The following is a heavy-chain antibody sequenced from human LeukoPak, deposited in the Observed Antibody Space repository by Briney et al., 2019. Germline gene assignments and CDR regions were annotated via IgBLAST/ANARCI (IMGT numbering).Heavy chain of an antibody. Sequence: SVKVSCKASGGTFSSYAISWVRQAPGQWLEWMGGIIPIFGTANYAQKFQGRVTITADESTSTAYMELSSLRSEDTAVYYCARDGDYSSSFAFDIWGQGTMVTVSS. V-gene: IGHV1-69*13. J-gene: IGHJ3*02. D-gene: IGHD6-6*01. CDR1: GGTFSSYA. CDR3: ARDGDYSSSFAFDI. CDR2: IIPIFGTA.